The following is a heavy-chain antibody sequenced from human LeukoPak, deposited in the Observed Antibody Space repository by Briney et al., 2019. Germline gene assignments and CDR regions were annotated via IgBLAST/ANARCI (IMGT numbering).Heavy chain of an antibody. CDR1: GFTFSSYE. D-gene: IGHD3-22*01. CDR2: ISSSGSTI. V-gene: IGHV3-48*03. Sequence: PGGSLRLSCAASGFTFSSYEMNWVRQAPGKGLEWVSYISSSGSTIYYADSVKGRFTISRDNAKNSLYLQMNSLRAEDTAVYYCARKFVHYYDSSGIDDDAFDIWGQGTMVTVSS. CDR3: ARKFVHYYDSSGIDDDAFDI. J-gene: IGHJ3*02.